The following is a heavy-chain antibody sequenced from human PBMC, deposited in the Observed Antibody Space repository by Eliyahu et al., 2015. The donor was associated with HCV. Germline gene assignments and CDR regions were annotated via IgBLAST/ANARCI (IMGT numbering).Heavy chain of an antibody. J-gene: IGHJ4*02. CDR2: TYHRSKWYN. CDR3: ARGGLVAGYAGDDSMDY. CDR1: GDSVSSNSAA. Sequence: QVQLQQSGPGLVKPSQTLSLTCAISGDSVSSNSAAWNWIRQSPSRGLEWLGRTYHRSKWYNDYAVSVKSRITINPDTSKNQFSLQLNSVTPEDTAVYYCARGGLVAGYAGDDSMDYWGQGTLVTVSS. D-gene: IGHD3-22*01. V-gene: IGHV6-1*01.